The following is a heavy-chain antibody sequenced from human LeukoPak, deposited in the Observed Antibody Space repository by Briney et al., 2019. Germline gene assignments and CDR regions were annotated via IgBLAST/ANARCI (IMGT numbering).Heavy chain of an antibody. V-gene: IGHV1-69*05. Sequence: ASVKVSCKASGGTFSSYAISWVRQAPGQGLEWMGGIIPIFGTANYAQKFQGRVTMTRDTSTSTVYMELSRLRSDDTAVYYCARGAIAAAGTLSVWGQGTLVTVSS. J-gene: IGHJ4*02. CDR3: ARGAIAAAGTLSV. CDR2: IIPIFGTA. D-gene: IGHD6-13*01. CDR1: GGTFSSYA.